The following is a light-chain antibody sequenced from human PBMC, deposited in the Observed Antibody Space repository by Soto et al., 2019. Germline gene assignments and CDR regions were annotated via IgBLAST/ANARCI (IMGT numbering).Light chain of an antibody. V-gene: IGKV1-39*01. J-gene: IGKJ2*02. Sequence: DIQMTQSPSSLSASVGDRVTITCRASQSISSYLNWYQQKPGKAPKLLIYAASSLQSGVPSRYSGSGSGTDFTLTISSLQPEDFATYYCQHSYSTPCTFGQGTQLEIK. CDR3: QHSYSTPCT. CDR2: AAS. CDR1: QSISSY.